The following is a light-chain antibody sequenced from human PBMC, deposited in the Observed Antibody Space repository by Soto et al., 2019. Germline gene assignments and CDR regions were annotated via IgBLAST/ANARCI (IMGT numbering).Light chain of an antibody. Sequence: EIVMTQSPATLFVSQVERSILCCTASHYVYSNVAWVQQRPGQAPRLLIYRASTRATGTPARFSGSGSGTEFTLTITSLQSEDFALYYCQQYHNLWTFGQGTKVDIK. CDR2: RAS. J-gene: IGKJ1*01. V-gene: IGKV3-15*01. CDR3: QQYHNLWT. CDR1: HYVYSN.